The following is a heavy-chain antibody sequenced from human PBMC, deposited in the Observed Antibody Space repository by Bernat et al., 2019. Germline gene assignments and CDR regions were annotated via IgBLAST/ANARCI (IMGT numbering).Heavy chain of an antibody. V-gene: IGHV3-23*01. Sequence: EVQLLESGGGLVQPGGSLRLSCAASGFTFSSYAMSWVRQAPGKGLEWVSAISGRGGSTYYADSVKGRFTIPRDNSKNTLYLQMNSLRAEDTAVYYCAKEDRVWFGEGGSCYWGQGTLVTVSS. CDR3: AKEDRVWFGEGGSCY. J-gene: IGHJ4*02. CDR1: GFTFSSYA. D-gene: IGHD3-10*01. CDR2: ISGRGGST.